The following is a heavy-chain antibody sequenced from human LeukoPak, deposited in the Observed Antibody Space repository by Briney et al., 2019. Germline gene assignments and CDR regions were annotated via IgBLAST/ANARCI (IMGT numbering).Heavy chain of an antibody. D-gene: IGHD4-23*01. CDR1: GYTFTNYG. CDR2: INPSGGST. CDR3: ARDYGGNYNWFDP. V-gene: IGHV1-46*01. J-gene: IGHJ5*02. Sequence: ASVKVSCKASGYTFTNYGITWVRQAPGQGLEWVRIINPSGGSTSYAQKFQGRVTMTRDMSTSTVYMELSSLRSEDTAVYYCARDYGGNYNWFDPWGQGTLVTVSS.